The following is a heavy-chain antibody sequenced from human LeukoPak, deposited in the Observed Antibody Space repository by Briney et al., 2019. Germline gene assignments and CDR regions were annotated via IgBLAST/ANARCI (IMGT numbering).Heavy chain of an antibody. D-gene: IGHD5-18*01. CDR2: INHGGST. J-gene: IGHJ6*02. CDR1: GGSISGYY. Sequence: ASETLSLTCTVSGGSISGYYWSWIRQPPGKGLEWIGEINHGGSTNYNPSLKSRVTISVDTSKNQFSLKLSSVTAADTAVYYCARLRVGSYGLQRHNGMDVWGQGTTVTVSS. CDR3: ARLRVGSYGLQRHNGMDV. V-gene: IGHV4-34*01.